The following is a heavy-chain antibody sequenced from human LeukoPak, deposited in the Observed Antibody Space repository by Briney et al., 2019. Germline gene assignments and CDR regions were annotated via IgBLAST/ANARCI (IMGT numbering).Heavy chain of an antibody. V-gene: IGHV1-18*01. J-gene: IGHJ4*02. CDR3: ARDHPVYSSSWYDY. D-gene: IGHD6-13*01. Sequence: ASVKVSCKASGYTFTSYGISWVRQAPGQGLEWMGWINAYNGNTNYAQKLQGRVTMTTDTSTSTAYMELRSLRSDDTAVYYCARDHPVYSSSWYDYWGQGTLVTVSS. CDR1: GYTFTSYG. CDR2: INAYNGNT.